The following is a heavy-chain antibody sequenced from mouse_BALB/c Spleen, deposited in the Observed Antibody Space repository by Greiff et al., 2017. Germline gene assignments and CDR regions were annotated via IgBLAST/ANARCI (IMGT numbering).Heavy chain of an antibody. CDR1: GYTFTSYT. CDR3: ARRRLLWYFDV. J-gene: IGHJ1*01. V-gene: IGHV1-4*02. Sequence: VQLQQSAAELARPGASVKMSCKASGYTFTSYTMHWVKQRPGQGLEWIGYINPSSGYTEYNQKFKDKTTLTADKSSSTAYMQLSSLTSEDSAVYYCARRRLLWYFDVWGAGTTVTVSS. D-gene: IGHD1-1*01. CDR2: INPSSGYT.